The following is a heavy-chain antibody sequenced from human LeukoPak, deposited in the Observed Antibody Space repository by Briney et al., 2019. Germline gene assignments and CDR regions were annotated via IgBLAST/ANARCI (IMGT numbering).Heavy chain of an antibody. CDR2: TSNDGSNK. V-gene: IGHV3-30*18. CDR3: AKDLMWYDSSGSDGMDV. J-gene: IGHJ6*02. D-gene: IGHD3-22*01. Sequence: GRSLRLSCAASGFTFSNYGMHWVRQAPGKGLEWVAVTSNDGSNKYYADSVKGRFTISRDNSKNTLYLQMNSLRPEDTALYYCAKDLMWYDSSGSDGMDVWGQGTTVTVSS. CDR1: GFTFSNYG.